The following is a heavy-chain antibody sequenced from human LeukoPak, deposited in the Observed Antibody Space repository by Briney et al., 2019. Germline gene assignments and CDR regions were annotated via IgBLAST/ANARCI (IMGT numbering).Heavy chain of an antibody. CDR3: ARQEGVTMIGPHEYWYFDL. V-gene: IGHV4-59*08. CDR1: GGSISSYY. CDR2: IDYSGST. D-gene: IGHD3-22*01. Sequence: PSETLSLTCTVSGGSISSYYWSWIRQPPGKGLEWIGYIDYSGSTNYNPSLKSRVTISVDTSKNQFSLKLSSVTAADTAVYYCARQEGVTMIGPHEYWYFDLWGRGTLVTVSS. J-gene: IGHJ2*01.